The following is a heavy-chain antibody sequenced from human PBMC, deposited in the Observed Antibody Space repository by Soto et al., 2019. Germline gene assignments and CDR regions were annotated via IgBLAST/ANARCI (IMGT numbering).Heavy chain of an antibody. CDR2: IIPILGIA. D-gene: IGHD2-15*01. CDR1: GGTFSSYT. Sequence: QVQLVQSGAEVKKPGSSVKVSCKASGGTFSSYTISWVRQAPGQGLERMGRIIPILGIANYAQKFQGRVTITADKSTSTAYMGLSSLRSEDTAVYYCARDFANCSGGSCSSVPDYWGQGTLVTVSS. V-gene: IGHV1-69*08. CDR3: ARDFANCSGGSCSSVPDY. J-gene: IGHJ4*02.